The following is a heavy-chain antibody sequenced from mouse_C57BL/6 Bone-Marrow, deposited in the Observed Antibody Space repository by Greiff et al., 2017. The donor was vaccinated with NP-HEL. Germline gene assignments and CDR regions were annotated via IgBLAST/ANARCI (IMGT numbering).Heavy chain of an antibody. D-gene: IGHD1-1*01. CDR2: IYPRSGNT. CDR1: GYTFTSYG. J-gene: IGHJ3*01. Sequence: QVQLKESGAELARPGASVKLSCKASGYTFTSYGISWVKQRTGQGLEWIGEIYPRSGNTYYNEKFKGKATLTADKSSSTAYMELRSLTSEDSAVYFCARPSITTVVAPFAYWGQGTLVTVSA. CDR3: ARPSITTVVAPFAY. V-gene: IGHV1-81*01.